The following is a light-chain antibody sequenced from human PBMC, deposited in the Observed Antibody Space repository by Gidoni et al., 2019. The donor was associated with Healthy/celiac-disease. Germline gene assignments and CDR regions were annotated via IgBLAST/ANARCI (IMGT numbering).Light chain of an antibody. Sequence: DIQMTQSPSSLSASVGDRVTITCRASQSISSYLNWYQQKPGKAPTLLIYAASSLQSGVPSRFSGSGSGTDFTLTISSLQPEDFATYYCQQSYSTLPFTFGPGTKVDIK. J-gene: IGKJ3*01. CDR2: AAS. CDR3: QQSYSTLPFT. V-gene: IGKV1-39*01. CDR1: QSISSY.